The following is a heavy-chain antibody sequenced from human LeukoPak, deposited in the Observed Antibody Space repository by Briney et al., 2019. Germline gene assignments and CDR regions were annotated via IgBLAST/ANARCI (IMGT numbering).Heavy chain of an antibody. CDR2: IRYDGSNK. V-gene: IGHV3-30*02. D-gene: IGHD6-13*01. CDR3: TKDRGIAAAGLFDY. CDR1: GFTFSSYG. Sequence: GGSLRLSCAASGFTFSSYGMHWVRQAPGKGLEWVAFIRYDGSNKYYADSVKGRFTISRDNSKNTLYLQMNSLRAEDTAVYYCTKDRGIAAAGLFDYWGQGTLVTVSS. J-gene: IGHJ4*02.